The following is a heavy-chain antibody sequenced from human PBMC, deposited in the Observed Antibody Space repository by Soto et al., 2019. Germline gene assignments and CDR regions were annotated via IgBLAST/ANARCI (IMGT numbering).Heavy chain of an antibody. Sequence: SGPTLVNPTETLTLTCTVSGFSLSDARMGVSWIRQPPGKALEWLAHIFSNDEKSYSTSLKSRLTISKDTSKSQVVLTMTNMDPVETATYYCARIRGDAYYYYGLDVWAQGTTVTVSS. D-gene: IGHD3-16*01. CDR3: ARIRGDAYYYYGLDV. V-gene: IGHV2-26*01. CDR2: IFSNDEK. CDR1: GFSLSDARMG. J-gene: IGHJ6*02.